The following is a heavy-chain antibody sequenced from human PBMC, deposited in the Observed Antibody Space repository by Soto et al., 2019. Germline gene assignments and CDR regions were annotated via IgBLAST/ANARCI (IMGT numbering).Heavy chain of an antibody. D-gene: IGHD2-8*01. V-gene: IGHV3-7*01. J-gene: IGHJ4*02. CDR1: GFTFSSFW. CDR3: ATRGPTYCSNGACSGY. Sequence: EVQLVESGGGLVQPGGSLRLSCAASGFTFSSFWMSWVRQAPGKGLEWVANIKQDGSEKHYVDSVKGRFTISRDNAKNSLYLQMNSLRDEDTAVYYCATRGPTYCSNGACSGYWGQGTRVTVSS. CDR2: IKQDGSEK.